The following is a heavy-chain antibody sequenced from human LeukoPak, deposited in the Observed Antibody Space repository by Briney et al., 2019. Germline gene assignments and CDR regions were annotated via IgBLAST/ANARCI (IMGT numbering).Heavy chain of an antibody. D-gene: IGHD1-26*01. CDR3: ARDTTYRYFNY. J-gene: IGHJ4*02. CDR2: ISGSSSNI. V-gene: IGHV3-21*01. Sequence: GGSLRLSCAASGFTFDDYGMGWVRQAPGKGLEWVSSISGSSSNIYYADSVKGRFTISRDNAKNSLYLQMNSLRAEDTAVYYCARDTTYRYFNYWGQGTLVTVSS. CDR1: GFTFDDYG.